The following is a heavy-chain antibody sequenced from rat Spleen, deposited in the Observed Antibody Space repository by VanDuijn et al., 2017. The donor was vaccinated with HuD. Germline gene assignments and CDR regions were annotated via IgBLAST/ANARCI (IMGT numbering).Heavy chain of an antibody. J-gene: IGHJ2*01. V-gene: IGHV5-27*01. Sequence: EVHLVESGGGLVQPGRSLKLSCAASGFTFSNFYMAWVRQAPTKGLEWVAYINTGGGTTFYRDSVKGRFTLSRDNAKSTLYLQMDSLRSEDTATYYCATDSTSYFDYWGQGVMVTVSS. CDR1: GFTFSNFY. CDR2: INTGGGTT. CDR3: ATDSTSYFDY.